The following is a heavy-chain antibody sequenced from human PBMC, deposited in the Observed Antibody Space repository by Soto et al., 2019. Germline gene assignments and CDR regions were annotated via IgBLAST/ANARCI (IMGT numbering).Heavy chain of an antibody. CDR3: ASTYSTSWYWFDP. Sequence: QVTVKESGPVLVKPTEPLTLTCTVSGFSLSNAGLGVSWIRQPPGKALEWLAHIFSNDEKSYSTSLKSRLTNPTDTPKRQVVLTMTNMDPVDTATYYCASTYSTSWYWFDPWGQGTLVTVSS. J-gene: IGHJ5*02. CDR2: IFSNDEK. V-gene: IGHV2-26*04. CDR1: GFSLSNAGLG. D-gene: IGHD6-13*01.